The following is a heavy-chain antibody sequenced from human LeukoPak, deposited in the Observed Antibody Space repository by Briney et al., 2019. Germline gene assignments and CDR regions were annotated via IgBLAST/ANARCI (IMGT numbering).Heavy chain of an antibody. D-gene: IGHD4-4*01. V-gene: IGHV5-51*01. CDR3: ARLLWGSNYVDYYYGMDV. J-gene: IGHJ6*02. CDR1: GYSFTSYW. CDR2: IYPGDSDT. Sequence: GESLKISCKGSGYSFTSYWIGWVRQMPGKGLEWKGIIYPGDSDTRYSPSFQGQVTISADKSISTAYLQWSSLKASDTAMYYCARLLWGSNYVDYYYGMDVWGQGTTVTVSS.